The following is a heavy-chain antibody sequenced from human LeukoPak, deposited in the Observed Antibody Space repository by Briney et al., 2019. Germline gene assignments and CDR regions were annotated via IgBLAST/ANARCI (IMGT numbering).Heavy chain of an antibody. V-gene: IGHV3-48*01. Sequence: PGGSLRLSCAASGFTFNNYTMNWVRQAPGKGLEWVSYISSRSSTIYYTDSVKGRFTISRDNAKNSLYLQMNGLRAEDTAVYYCARDLYYYDSSGYPLAGWFDPWGQGTLVTVSS. J-gene: IGHJ5*02. CDR3: ARDLYYYDSSGYPLAGWFDP. D-gene: IGHD3-22*01. CDR2: ISSRSSTI. CDR1: GFTFNNYT.